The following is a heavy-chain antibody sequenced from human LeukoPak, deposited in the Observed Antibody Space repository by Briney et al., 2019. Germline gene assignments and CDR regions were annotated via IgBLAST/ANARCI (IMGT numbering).Heavy chain of an antibody. J-gene: IGHJ3*02. CDR2: INQDGTKK. CDR1: GFAFSGYW. Sequence: GGSLRLSCEASGFAFSGYWMTWVRQAPGKGLEWVANINQDGTKKHHIDSVKGRFTISRDNAKSSLYLQMNSLRAEDTAVYYCARDVDYDYVWGSYSLDMWGQGTVVTVPS. V-gene: IGHV3-7*01. D-gene: IGHD3-16*01. CDR3: ARDVDYDYVWGSYSLDM.